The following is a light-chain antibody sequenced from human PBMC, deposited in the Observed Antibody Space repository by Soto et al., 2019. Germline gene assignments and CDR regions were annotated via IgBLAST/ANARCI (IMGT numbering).Light chain of an antibody. Sequence: EIVMKKSPATLSVYTGERVTLSCRASQSVRYSLAWYQQKPGQAPRLLVYGASTWATGIPDRFSGSGSGTEFTLTISSLQSEDFAVYYCQEYSNWPITFCQVTRLEIK. J-gene: IGKJ5*01. V-gene: IGKV3-15*01. CDR3: QEYSNWPIT. CDR1: QSVRYS. CDR2: GAS.